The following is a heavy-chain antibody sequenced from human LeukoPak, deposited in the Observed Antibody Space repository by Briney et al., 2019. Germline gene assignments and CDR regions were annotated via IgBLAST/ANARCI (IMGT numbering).Heavy chain of an antibody. Sequence: GGSLRLSCAASGFTFGSYSMNWVRQAPGKGLEWVSYISSSSSTIYYADSVKGRFTISRDNAKNSLYLQMNSLRAEDTAVYYCARGEEQWLFTYYFDYWGQGTLVTVSS. CDR2: ISSSSSTI. CDR3: ARGEEQWLFTYYFDY. J-gene: IGHJ4*02. D-gene: IGHD6-19*01. V-gene: IGHV3-48*04. CDR1: GFTFGSYS.